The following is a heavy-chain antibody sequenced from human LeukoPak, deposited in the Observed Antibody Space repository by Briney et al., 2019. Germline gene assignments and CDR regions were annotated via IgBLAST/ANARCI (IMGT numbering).Heavy chain of an antibody. CDR2: IIPILGIA. V-gene: IGHV1-69*04. D-gene: IGHD5-12*01. Sequence: SVKVSCKSSEGTFSSYAISWVRQAPGQGLAWMGRIIPILGIANYAQKFQGRVTITADKSTSTAYMELSSLRSEDTAVYYCARSPSGYSGYDTKYYFDCWGQRTLVTVSS. J-gene: IGHJ4*02. CDR1: EGTFSSYA. CDR3: ARSPSGYSGYDTKYYFDC.